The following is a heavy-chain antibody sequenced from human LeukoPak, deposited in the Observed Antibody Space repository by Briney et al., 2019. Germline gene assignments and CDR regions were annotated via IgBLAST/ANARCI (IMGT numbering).Heavy chain of an antibody. J-gene: IGHJ4*02. V-gene: IGHV3-30*04. CDR3: ARAPGAGDYEFDY. CDR2: ISYDGSNK. CDR1: GFTFSSYA. Sequence: PGGSLRLSCAASGFTFSSYAMHWVRQAPGKGLEWVAVISYDGSNKYYADSVKGRFTISRDNSKNTLYLQMNSLRAEDTAVYYCARAPGAGDYEFDYWGQGTLVTVSS. D-gene: IGHD4-17*01.